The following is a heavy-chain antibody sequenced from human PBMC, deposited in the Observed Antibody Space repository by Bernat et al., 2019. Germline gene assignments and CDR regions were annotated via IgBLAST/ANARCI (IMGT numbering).Heavy chain of an antibody. D-gene: IGHD2-21*01. CDR2: INPKNGGT. J-gene: IGHJ3*02. V-gene: IGHV1-2*02. CDR3: ATDHSVDDAFDI. Sequence: VQRVQSETEVNQPADSVIFSCKASEYTFTGYYMHWVRQAPGQGLEWMGWINPKNGGTSYAQNFQGRVTMTRDTSTSTAYMELSRLRSDDTAVYYCATDHSVDDAFDIWGQ. CDR1: EYTFTGYY.